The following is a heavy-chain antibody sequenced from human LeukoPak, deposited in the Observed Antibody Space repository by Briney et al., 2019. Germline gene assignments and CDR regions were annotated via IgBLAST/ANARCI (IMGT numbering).Heavy chain of an antibody. CDR2: INHSGST. Sequence: SETLSLTCAAYGGSFSGYYWSWIRQPPGKGLEWIGEINHSGSTNYNPYLKRRVTISVDTSKNQFSLKLSSVTAAGTAVYYCARWEGGSYYDFDYGGQGTLVTVSS. D-gene: IGHD1-26*01. CDR3: ARWEGGSYYDFDY. CDR1: GGSFSGYY. J-gene: IGHJ4*02. V-gene: IGHV4-34*01.